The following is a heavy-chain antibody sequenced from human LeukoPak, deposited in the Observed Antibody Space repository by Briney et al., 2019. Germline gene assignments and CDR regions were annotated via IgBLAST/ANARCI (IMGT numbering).Heavy chain of an antibody. CDR2: IDPSDSYT. Sequence: GESLKISCKASGYIFTNYCISWVRQMPGKGLEWMGRIDPSDSYTNYSPSFQGHVTISADKSISTAYLQWSSLKASDTAMYYCARHQSSWYDWGQGTLVTVSS. J-gene: IGHJ4*02. CDR1: GYIFTNYC. CDR3: ARHQSSWYD. D-gene: IGHD6-13*01. V-gene: IGHV5-10-1*01.